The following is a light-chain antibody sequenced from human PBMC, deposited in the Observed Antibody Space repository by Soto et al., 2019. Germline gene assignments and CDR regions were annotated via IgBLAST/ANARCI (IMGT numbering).Light chain of an antibody. V-gene: IGLV2-14*01. J-gene: IGLJ1*01. CDR1: SSDIGAYDY. CDR2: EVN. Sequence: QSVLTQPASLSGSPGQSITISCTGTSSDIGAYDYVSWFQQHPGKAPNLMISEVNNRPSGVPDRFSGSKSGNTASLTISGLQAADEADYYCSLYTSENTYVFGTGTKVTVL. CDR3: SLYTSENTYV.